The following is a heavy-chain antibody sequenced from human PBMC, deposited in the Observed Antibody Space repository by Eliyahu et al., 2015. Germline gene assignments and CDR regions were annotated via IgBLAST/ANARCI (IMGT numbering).Heavy chain of an antibody. Sequence: QVQLVQSGAEAKMTGASVKVSCXASGYTFTDHYVHWVRQAPGQGLEWMGWINPNSGDTKSAQRFQGRVTMARDTSISTVYLEVNRLRIDDTAVYFCARDGLWSNNWFDRWGQGTLVTVSS. D-gene: IGHD3-3*01. CDR2: INPNSGDT. V-gene: IGHV1-2*02. J-gene: IGHJ5*02. CDR1: GYTFTDHY. CDR3: ARDGLWSNNWFDR.